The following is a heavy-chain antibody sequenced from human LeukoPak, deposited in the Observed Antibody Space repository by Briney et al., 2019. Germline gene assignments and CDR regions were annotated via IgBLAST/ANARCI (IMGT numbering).Heavy chain of an antibody. D-gene: IGHD2-2*01. V-gene: IGHV1-2*06. J-gene: IGHJ4*02. CDR1: GYTFTDYH. Sequence: GSVKVSCKASGYTFTDYHMHWVRQAPGQGLEWMGRINPNSGDTNYAQKFQGRVAMTRDTSISTAFMELTRLRSDDTAVYYCARDYCSSTSCLFDYWGQGTLVTVSS. CDR3: ARDYCSSTSCLFDY. CDR2: INPNSGDT.